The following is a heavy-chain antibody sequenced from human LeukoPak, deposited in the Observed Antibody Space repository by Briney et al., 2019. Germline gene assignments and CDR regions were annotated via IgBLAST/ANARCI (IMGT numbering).Heavy chain of an antibody. Sequence: PGGSLRLPCEASGFTFNDHYVDWVRQAPGKGLEWVGRTRNRANGHTTEYAASVKGRFIISRDDSKNSVYLQMNSLKTEDTAVYYCARANGGSQFDYWGQGTLVTVSS. J-gene: IGHJ4*02. CDR2: TRNRANGHTT. CDR1: GFTFNDHY. CDR3: ARANGGSQFDY. V-gene: IGHV3-72*01. D-gene: IGHD3-10*01.